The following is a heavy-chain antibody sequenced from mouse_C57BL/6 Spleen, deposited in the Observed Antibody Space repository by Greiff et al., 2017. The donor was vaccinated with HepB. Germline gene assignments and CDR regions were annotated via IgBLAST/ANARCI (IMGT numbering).Heavy chain of an antibody. CDR1: GFSLTSYA. CDR3: ARNYGYDRVYFDY. D-gene: IGHD2-14*01. CDR2: IWTGGGT. V-gene: IGHV2-9-1*01. J-gene: IGHJ2*01. Sequence: VQLVESGPGLVAPSQSLSITCTVSGFSLTSYAISWVRQPPGKGLEWLGVIWTGGGTNYNSALKYRLSISKDNSKSQVFLKMNSLQTDDTARYYCARNYGYDRVYFDYWGQGTTLTGSS.